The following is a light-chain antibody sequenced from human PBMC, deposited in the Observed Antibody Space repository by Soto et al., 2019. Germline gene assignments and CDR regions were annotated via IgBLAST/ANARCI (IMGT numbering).Light chain of an antibody. CDR2: GAS. CDR1: ESVGTS. J-gene: IGKJ1*01. V-gene: IGKV3-15*01. Sequence: EIVMTQSPATLSVSPGERATLSCRASESVGTSLAWYQQKPGQAPRLLIFGASSRATGIPLRFSGSGSGTEFTLTISSLQSEDLALYYCHHYYSWPPGTFGQGTKVDI. CDR3: HHYYSWPPGT.